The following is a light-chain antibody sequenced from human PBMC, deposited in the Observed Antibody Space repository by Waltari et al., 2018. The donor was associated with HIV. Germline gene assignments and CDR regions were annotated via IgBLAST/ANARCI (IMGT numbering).Light chain of an antibody. V-gene: IGLV2-11*01. CDR1: SSDVGGYKF. J-gene: IGLJ2*01. CDR2: DVS. CDR3: CSYAGSYTMV. Sequence: QSALTQPRSVSGSPGQSVTISCTGSSSDVGGYKFVSWYQQHPGKAPKVIIHDVSERPSGVPDRFSCSKFGNTASLTISGLQAEDDADYYCCSYAGSYTMVFGGGTKLTVL.